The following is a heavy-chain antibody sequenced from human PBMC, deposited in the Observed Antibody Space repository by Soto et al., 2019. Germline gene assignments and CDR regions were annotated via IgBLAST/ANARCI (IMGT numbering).Heavy chain of an antibody. V-gene: IGHV5-51*01. CDR1: GNTCTSYW. CDR3: ARLAPYSGYGY. D-gene: IGHD5-12*01. CDR2: IYPGDSNT. J-gene: IGHJ4*02. Sequence: XESLKICCQCSGNTCTSYWSGLVRQMPGKGLEWMGIIYPGDSNTRYSPSFQGQVTISADKSTSTAYLQWSSLKASDTAMYYCARLAPYSGYGYWGQGTLVTV.